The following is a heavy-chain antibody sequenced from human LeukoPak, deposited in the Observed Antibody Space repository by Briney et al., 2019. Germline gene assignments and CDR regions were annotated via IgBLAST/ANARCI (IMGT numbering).Heavy chain of an antibody. CDR1: GFTFSSYE. D-gene: IGHD2-2*01. CDR3: ARDSRPMKWIPYHDY. V-gene: IGHV3-48*03. CDR2: ISSSGSTI. Sequence: GGSLRLSCAASGFTFSSYEMNWVRQAPGKGLEWVSYISSSGSTIYYADSVKGRFTISRDNAKNSLYLQMNSLRAEDTAVYYCARDSRPMKWIPYHDYWGQGTLVTVSS. J-gene: IGHJ4*02.